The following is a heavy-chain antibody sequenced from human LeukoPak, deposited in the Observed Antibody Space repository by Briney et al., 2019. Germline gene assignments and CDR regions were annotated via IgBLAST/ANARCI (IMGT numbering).Heavy chain of an antibody. J-gene: IGHJ3*02. D-gene: IGHD5-24*01. CDR1: GGSISSYY. CDR2: IYYSGST. V-gene: IGHV4-59*01. CDR3: ARDRGGDGYSLDAFDI. Sequence: SDTLSLTCTVSGGSISSYYGIWMRQPPGKGREGIGYIYYSGSTNYNPSLKSRVTISVDTSKNQFSLKLSSVTAADTAVYYCARDRGGDGYSLDAFDIWGQGTMVTVSS.